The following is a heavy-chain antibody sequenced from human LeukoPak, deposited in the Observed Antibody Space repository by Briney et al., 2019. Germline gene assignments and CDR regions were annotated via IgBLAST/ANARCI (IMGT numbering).Heavy chain of an antibody. CDR3: ARALYYDISYYFDY. J-gene: IGHJ4*02. Sequence: PSETLSLTCTVSGYSISSGYYWGWIRQPPGKGLEWIGSIYHSGSTYYNPSLKSRVTISVDTSKNQFSLKLSSVTAADTAVYYCARALYYDISYYFDYWGQGTLVTVSS. CDR1: GYSISSGYY. CDR2: IYHSGST. D-gene: IGHD3-9*01. V-gene: IGHV4-38-2*02.